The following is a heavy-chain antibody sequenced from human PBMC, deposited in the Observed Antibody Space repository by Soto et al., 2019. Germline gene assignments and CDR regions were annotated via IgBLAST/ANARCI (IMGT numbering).Heavy chain of an antibody. D-gene: IGHD5-12*01. CDR3: ARGIRRWLHFSYFDL. CDR2: IIPIFGTA. CDR1: GGTFSSYT. Sequence: QVQLVQSGAEVKKPGSSVTVSCKASGGTFSSYTISWVRQAPGQGLEWMGGIIPIFGTANYAQQFQGRVTITADESTSTAYMELSSLRSEDTAVYYCARGIRRWLHFSYFDLWGRGTLVTVSS. V-gene: IGHV1-69*12. J-gene: IGHJ2*01.